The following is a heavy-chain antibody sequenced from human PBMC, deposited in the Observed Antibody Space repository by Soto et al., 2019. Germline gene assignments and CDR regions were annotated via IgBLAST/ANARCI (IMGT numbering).Heavy chain of an antibody. D-gene: IGHD1-26*01. CDR3: ARGVGAYYFDY. V-gene: IGHV1-69*01. CDR1: GGTFSTYA. J-gene: IGHJ4*02. Sequence: QVQLVQSGAEVKKPGSSVKVSCKASGGTFSTYAITWVRQAPGQGLEWLGGIIPIFGTTDYARKFQGRVTITAAESTSTVFIELSSLTSEDTAVYYCARGVGAYYFDYWGQGTLVTVPS. CDR2: IIPIFGTT.